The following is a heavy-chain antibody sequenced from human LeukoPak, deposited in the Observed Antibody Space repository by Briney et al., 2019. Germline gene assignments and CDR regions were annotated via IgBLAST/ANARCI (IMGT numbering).Heavy chain of an antibody. V-gene: IGHV3-11*04. J-gene: IGHJ4*02. Sequence: TGGSLRLSCAASGFTFSDYYMSWIRQAPGKGLEWVSYISSSGSTIYYADSVKGRFTISRGNAKNSLYLQMNSLRAEDTAVYYCARFHPVMTPTYYFDYWGQGTLVTVSS. CDR2: ISSSGSTI. D-gene: IGHD2-15*01. CDR3: ARFHPVMTPTYYFDY. CDR1: GFTFSDYY.